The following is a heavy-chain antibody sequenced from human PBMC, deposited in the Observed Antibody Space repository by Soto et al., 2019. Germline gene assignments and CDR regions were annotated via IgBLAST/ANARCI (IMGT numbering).Heavy chain of an antibody. J-gene: IGHJ5*02. CDR2: ISGSGGST. D-gene: IGHD2-2*01. Sequence: GGSLRLSCAASGFTFSSYAMSWVRQAPGKGLEWVSAISGSGGSTYYADSVKGRFTISRDNSKNTLYLQMNSLRAEDTAVYYCAKDAEDIVVVPAANWFDPRGQGTLVTVSS. V-gene: IGHV3-23*01. CDR3: AKDAEDIVVVPAANWFDP. CDR1: GFTFSSYA.